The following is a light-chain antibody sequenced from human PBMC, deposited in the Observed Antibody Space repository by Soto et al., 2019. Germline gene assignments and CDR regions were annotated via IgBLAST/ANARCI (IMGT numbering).Light chain of an antibody. CDR1: QSVSSH. CDR2: GAS. CDR3: QQRSNWPQT. J-gene: IGKJ1*01. Sequence: EVLLTQSASTLSWSAGDRATLSWGASQSVSSHFAWYQQKSGQAPRLLISGASSRATGIPDRFSGSGYGTDFTLTISRLETEDFAVYYCQQRSNWPQTFGQGTKVDIK. V-gene: IGKV3-11*01.